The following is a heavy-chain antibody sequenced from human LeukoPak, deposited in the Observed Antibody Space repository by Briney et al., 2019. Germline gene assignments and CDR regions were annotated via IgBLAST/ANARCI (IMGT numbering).Heavy chain of an antibody. CDR3: AMKFSRDYYYMDV. J-gene: IGHJ6*03. CDR1: GFTFDEYG. CDR2: ITSNGDNT. V-gene: IGHV3-20*04. Sequence: PGGSLRLSCAGSGFTFDEYGMSWVRQPPGKGPEWVSGITSNGDNTGYADSVKGRFTISRDNAKNSLSLQMNSLRPEDTALYYCAMKFSRDYYYMDVWGKGTTVTVSS.